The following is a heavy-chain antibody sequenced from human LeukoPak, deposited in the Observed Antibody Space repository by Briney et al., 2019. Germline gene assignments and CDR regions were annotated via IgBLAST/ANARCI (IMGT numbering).Heavy chain of an antibody. CDR3: AKSEWGYCSGGSCRFDP. J-gene: IGHJ5*02. V-gene: IGHV3-9*01. CDR1: GLTFDDYA. CDR2: ISWNSGSI. D-gene: IGHD2-15*01. Sequence: GRSLRLSCAASGLTFDDYAMHWVRQAPGKGLEWVSGISWNSGSIGYADSVKGRFTISRDNAKNSLYLQMNSLRAEDTALYYCAKSEWGYCSGGSCRFDPWGQGTLVTVSS.